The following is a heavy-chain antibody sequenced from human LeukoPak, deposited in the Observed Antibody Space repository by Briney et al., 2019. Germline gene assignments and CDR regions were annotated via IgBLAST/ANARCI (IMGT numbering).Heavy chain of an antibody. V-gene: IGHV5-51*01. CDR1: GYSFTSYW. J-gene: IGHJ3*01. CDR2: IFPGDSET. Sequence: GESLKISCKGSGYSFTSYWIAWVRQMPGKGLEWMGIIFPGDSETRFSPSFQGQVTISADKSNSTAYLQRGSLKASDTAMYYCARRGNAFDLGGQGTMVTVSS. CDR3: ARRGNAFDL.